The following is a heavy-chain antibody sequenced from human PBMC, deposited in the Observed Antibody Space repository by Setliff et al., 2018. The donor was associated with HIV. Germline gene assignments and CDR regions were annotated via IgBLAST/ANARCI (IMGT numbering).Heavy chain of an antibody. CDR1: GYPFSGYY. CDR2: INPNSGGT. D-gene: IGHD3-10*01. CDR3: ARAPKWVYYYGSATYLHDAFDI. J-gene: IGHJ3*02. V-gene: IGHV1-2*06. Sequence: GPSVKVSCKASGYPFSGYYMHWVRQAPGQGLEWMGRINPNSGGTNYAQKFQGRVTMTTHTPTNTAYMELRSLRSDDTAVYYCARAPKWVYYYGSATYLHDAFDIWGQGTMVTVSS.